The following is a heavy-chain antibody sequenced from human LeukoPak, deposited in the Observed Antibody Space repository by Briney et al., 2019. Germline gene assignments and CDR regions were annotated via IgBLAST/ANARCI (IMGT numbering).Heavy chain of an antibody. J-gene: IGHJ3*02. CDR3: ARAWRSDDAFDI. Sequence: ASVKVSCKASGYTFTGYYMHWVRQAPGQGLEWMGWINPNSGGTNYAQKFQGWVTTTRDTSISTAYMELSRLRSDDTAVYYCARAWRSDDAFDIWGQGTMVTVSS. D-gene: IGHD3-10*01. V-gene: IGHV1-2*04. CDR2: INPNSGGT. CDR1: GYTFTGYY.